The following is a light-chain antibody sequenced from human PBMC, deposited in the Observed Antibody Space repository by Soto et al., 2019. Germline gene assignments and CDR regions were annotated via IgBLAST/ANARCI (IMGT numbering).Light chain of an antibody. CDR3: QHYNNWPPWT. J-gene: IGKJ1*01. CDR2: GPS. CDR1: QSVSNN. V-gene: IGKV3-15*01. Sequence: EIVMTQSPATLSVSPGERATLSCRASQSVSNNLAWYQQKPGQAPRLLIYGPSTRATGIPARFRGSVSGTEFTLTISSLQSEDFAVYYCQHYNNWPPWTFGQGTKVEIK.